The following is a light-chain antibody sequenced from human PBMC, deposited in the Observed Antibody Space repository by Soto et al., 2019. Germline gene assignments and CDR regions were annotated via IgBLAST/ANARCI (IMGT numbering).Light chain of an antibody. CDR2: DTS. Sequence: EIVLIQSPAILTLSPWLRVTLCRSASQSISTFLAWFQQKPGQAHRLLIYDTSNRATGIPARFSGSGSGTDFTLTISSLEPEEFAVYYCKKRSNWPRTVGKGNKVAIK. J-gene: IGKJ1*01. CDR1: QSISTF. CDR3: KKRSNWPRT. V-gene: IGKV3-11*01.